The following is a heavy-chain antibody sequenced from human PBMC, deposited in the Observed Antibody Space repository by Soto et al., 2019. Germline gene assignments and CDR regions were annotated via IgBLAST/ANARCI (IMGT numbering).Heavy chain of an antibody. Sequence: ASVKVSCKASGYTFTSYGISWVRQAPGQGLEWMGWISAYNGNTNYAQKLQGRVTMTTDTSTSTAYMELRSLRSDDTAVYYCARDLGHSYANEDWFDPWGQGTLVTVPQ. D-gene: IGHD5-18*01. CDR2: ISAYNGNT. J-gene: IGHJ5*02. V-gene: IGHV1-18*01. CDR1: GYTFTSYG. CDR3: ARDLGHSYANEDWFDP.